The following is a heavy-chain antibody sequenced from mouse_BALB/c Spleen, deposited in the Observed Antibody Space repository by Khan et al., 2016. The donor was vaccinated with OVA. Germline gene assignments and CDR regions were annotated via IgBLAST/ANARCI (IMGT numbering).Heavy chain of an antibody. V-gene: IGHV1S132*01. Sequence: QVQLQQSGAELMRPGASVKLSCKTSGYIFTSYWIHWVKQRSGQGLEWIARIYPGTGNTYYNEKFKDKATLTADKSSTTAYMQLRSLKSEDAAYYYCSREEPLYYFDYWGQGTTLTVSS. CDR2: IYPGTGNT. J-gene: IGHJ2*01. CDR1: GYIFTSYW. CDR3: SREEPLYYFDY. D-gene: IGHD1-1*01.